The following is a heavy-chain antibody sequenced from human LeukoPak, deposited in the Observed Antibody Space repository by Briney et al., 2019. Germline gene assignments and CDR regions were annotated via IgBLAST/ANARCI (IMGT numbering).Heavy chain of an antibody. CDR1: GFTFSSYW. V-gene: IGHV3-23*01. Sequence: GGSLRLSCAASGFTFSSYWMSWVRQAPGKGLEWVSTISGSGGSTYYADSVKGRFTISRDNSKNTLFLQMNSLRAEDTAVYYCAKGRNLVIVPAAMPVFYFDYWGQGTLVTVSS. CDR3: AKGRNLVIVPAAMPVFYFDY. CDR2: ISGSGGST. J-gene: IGHJ4*02. D-gene: IGHD2-2*01.